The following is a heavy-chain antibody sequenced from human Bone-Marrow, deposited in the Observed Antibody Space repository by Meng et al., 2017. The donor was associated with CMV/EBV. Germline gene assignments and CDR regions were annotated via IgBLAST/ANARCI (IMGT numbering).Heavy chain of an antibody. Sequence: GESLKISCAASGFTFSDYYMSWIRQAPGKGLEWVSYISSSGNNIYHADSVKGRFTISRDNAKNSLYLQMNSLRAEDTAVYYCAKKVGGNPAIDIWGQGTMVTVSS. D-gene: IGHD1-26*01. J-gene: IGHJ3*02. V-gene: IGHV3-11*04. CDR2: ISSSGNNI. CDR3: AKKVGGNPAIDI. CDR1: GFTFSDYY.